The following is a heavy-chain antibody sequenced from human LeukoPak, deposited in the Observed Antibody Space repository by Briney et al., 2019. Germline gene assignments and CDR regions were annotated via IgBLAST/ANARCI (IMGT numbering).Heavy chain of an antibody. D-gene: IGHD3-22*01. V-gene: IGHV4-34*01. CDR2: INHSGST. CDR3: ARCYYDSSGALDAFDI. J-gene: IGHJ3*02. Sequence: SETLSLTCAVYGGSFSGYYWSWIRQPPGKGLEWIGEINHSGSTNYNPSLKSRVTISVDTSKNQFSLKLSSVTAADTAVYYCARCYYDSSGALDAFDIWGQGTMVTVSS. CDR1: GGSFSGYY.